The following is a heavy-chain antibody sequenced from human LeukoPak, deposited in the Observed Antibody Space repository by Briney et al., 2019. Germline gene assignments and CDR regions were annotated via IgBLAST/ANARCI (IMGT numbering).Heavy chain of an antibody. CDR1: GYTFTGYY. J-gene: IGHJ5*02. CDR3: ARGGNIHCSGGSCYSLNWFDP. CDR2: INPNSGGT. Sequence: ASVKVSCKASGYTFTGYYMHWVRQAPGQGLEWMGWINPNSGGTNYAQKFQGRVTMTRDTSISTAYMELRSLRSDDTAVYYCARGGNIHCSGGSCYSLNWFDPWGQGTLVTVSS. V-gene: IGHV1-2*02. D-gene: IGHD2-15*01.